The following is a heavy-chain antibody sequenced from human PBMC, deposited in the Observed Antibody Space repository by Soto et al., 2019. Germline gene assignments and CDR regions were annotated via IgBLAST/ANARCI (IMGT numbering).Heavy chain of an antibody. V-gene: IGHV1-3*01. CDR1: GYTFTSYA. CDR2: INAGNGNT. J-gene: IGHJ6*02. Sequence: ASVKVSCKASGYTFTSYAMHWVRQAPGQRLEWMGWINAGNGNTKYSQKFQGRVTITRDTSAGTAYMELSSLRSEDTAVYYCAREPMYSSSWYEDVYYYGMDVWGQGTTVTVSS. CDR3: AREPMYSSSWYEDVYYYGMDV. D-gene: IGHD6-13*01.